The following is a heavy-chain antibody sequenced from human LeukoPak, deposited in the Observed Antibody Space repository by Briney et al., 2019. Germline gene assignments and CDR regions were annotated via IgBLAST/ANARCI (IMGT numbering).Heavy chain of an antibody. CDR1: GFTFSSYA. CDR3: ARSYCSGTSCSGDY. J-gene: IGHJ4*02. CDR2: ISYDGSNK. D-gene: IGHD2-2*01. Sequence: GGSLRLSCAASGFTFSSYAMHWVRQAPGKGLEWVAVISYDGSNKYYADSVKGRFTISRDNSKNTLYLQMNSLRAEDTAVYYCARSYCSGTSCSGDYWGQGTLVTVSS. V-gene: IGHV3-30-3*01.